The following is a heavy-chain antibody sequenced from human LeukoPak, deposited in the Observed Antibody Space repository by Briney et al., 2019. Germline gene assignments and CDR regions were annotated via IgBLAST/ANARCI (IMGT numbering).Heavy chain of an antibody. J-gene: IGHJ4*02. D-gene: IGHD3-22*01. CDR1: GYTFTGYY. CDR3: ATESRPYYYDSSGAGKKFDY. V-gene: IGHV1-2*02. Sequence: ASVKVSCKASGYTFTGYYMHWVRQDPGQGLEWMGWINPNSGGTNYAQKFQGRVTMTRDTSISTAYMELSRLRSDDTAVYYCATESRPYYYDSSGAGKKFDYWGQGNLVTVSS. CDR2: INPNSGGT.